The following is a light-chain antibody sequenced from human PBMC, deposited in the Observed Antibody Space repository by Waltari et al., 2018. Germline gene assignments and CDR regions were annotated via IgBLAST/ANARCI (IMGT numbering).Light chain of an antibody. V-gene: IGLV1-47*01. Sequence: QSVLTQPPSASGTPGQRVTISCSGSSSNIGSRYVFWYQHPPGTAPKLLNYNTSQRPSGVPDRFSGSKSGTSASLAISGLRSEDEADYYCAGWDDILSGPVFGEGTKLTVL. CDR1: SSNIGSRY. J-gene: IGLJ3*02. CDR2: NTS. CDR3: AGWDDILSGPV.